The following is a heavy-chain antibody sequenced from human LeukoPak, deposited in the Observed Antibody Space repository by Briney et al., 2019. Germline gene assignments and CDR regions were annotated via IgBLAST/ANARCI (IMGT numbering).Heavy chain of an antibody. CDR1: GYTFTRYG. V-gene: IGHV1-18*01. Sequence: ASVKVSCKASGYTFTRYGISWVRQAPGRGREWMGWISAYNGNTNYAQKLQGRVTMTTDTSTSTAYMELRSLRSDDTAVYYCARGDSGRPWGYYYMDVWGKGTTVTVSS. J-gene: IGHJ6*03. CDR3: ARGDSGRPWGYYYMDV. CDR2: ISAYNGNT. D-gene: IGHD3-10*01.